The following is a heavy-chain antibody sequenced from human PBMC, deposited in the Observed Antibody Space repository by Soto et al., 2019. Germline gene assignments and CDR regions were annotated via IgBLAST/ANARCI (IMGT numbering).Heavy chain of an antibody. CDR3: ASARTMAPGIWFHX. CDR1: GDSVSSNSAA. D-gene: IGHD3-10*01. CDR2: TYYRSKWYN. J-gene: IGHJ5*02. Sequence: QTLSLTCSISGDSVSSNSAAWNWIRQSPSRGLEWLGRTYYRSKWYNYYAVSLKSRISGNPDTSKNQFSLQLNSVTPGDTAVYYWASARTMAPGIWFHXWGQVTRVPVSX. V-gene: IGHV6-1*01.